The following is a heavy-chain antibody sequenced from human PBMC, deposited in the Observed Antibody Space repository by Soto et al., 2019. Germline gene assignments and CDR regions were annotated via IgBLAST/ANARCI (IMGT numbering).Heavy chain of an antibody. CDR2: IIPVFQTA. V-gene: IGHV1-69*01. CDR3: ARRGSGYTCFHEL. J-gene: IGHJ4*02. Sequence: QEQLVQSGAEVKKPGSSVKVSCKASGGLFSSYPISWVRQVPGQGLEWMGGIIPVFQTAYYTQRFQGRVTITADESTNTAYMELSSLRSKDTDIDYGARRGSGYTCFHELWVQGTLVTVS. D-gene: IGHD3-22*01. CDR1: GGLFSSYP.